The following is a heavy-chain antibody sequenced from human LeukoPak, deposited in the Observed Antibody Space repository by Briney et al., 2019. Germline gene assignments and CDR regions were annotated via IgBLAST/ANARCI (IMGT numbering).Heavy chain of an antibody. CDR1: GFTVSSNC. V-gene: IGHV3-53*01. CDR3: ARRYCSGGTCYFFDY. J-gene: IGHJ4*02. CDR2: ICSGGNT. Sequence: GGSLRLSCAASGFTVSSNCMSWVRQAPGKGLEWVSLICSGGNTCYTDSVKGRFTISRDDSKNTLYLQMNSLRAEDTAVYYCARRYCSGGTCYFFDYWGQGTLVTVSS. D-gene: IGHD2-15*01.